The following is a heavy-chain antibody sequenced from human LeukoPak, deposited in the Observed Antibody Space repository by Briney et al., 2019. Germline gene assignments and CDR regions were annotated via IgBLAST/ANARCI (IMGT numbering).Heavy chain of an antibody. D-gene: IGHD3-10*02. CDR2: IMKDGGVK. CDR1: GFTFNAYW. V-gene: IGHV3-7*01. J-gene: IGHJ4*02. CDR3: VRDRDFYVFDY. Sequence: PGGSLRLSCAASGFTFNAYWMGWVRQAPGKGLEWVANIMKDGGVKQYMDSVKGGFTISRDNAKNSLFLHMTSLRAEDTAVYYCVRDRDFYVFDYWGQGTLVTVSS.